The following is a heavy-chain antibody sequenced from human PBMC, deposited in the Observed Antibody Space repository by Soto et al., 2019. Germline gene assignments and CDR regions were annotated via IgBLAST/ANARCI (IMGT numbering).Heavy chain of an antibody. D-gene: IGHD2-21*01. CDR2: VNHGGTS. CDR1: GGSISRYY. CDR3: GSSXLLGSGNFFRGLDV. J-gene: IGHJ6*04. V-gene: IGHV4-34*01. Sequence: PSETLSLTCTVSGGSISRYYWSWIRQPPGKGLEWIGEVNHGGTSNYNPSLKSRAIISVDTSKNQFSLKLTSVTAEDTALYFLGSSXLLGSGNFFRGLDVGGKGTMVP.